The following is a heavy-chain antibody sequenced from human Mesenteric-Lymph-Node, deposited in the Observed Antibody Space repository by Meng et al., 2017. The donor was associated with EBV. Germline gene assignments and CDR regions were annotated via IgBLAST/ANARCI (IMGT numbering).Heavy chain of an antibody. CDR1: GFPFSSYG. J-gene: IGHJ4*02. V-gene: IGHV3-21*01. D-gene: IGHD3-16*01. CDR2: ISTSSRYI. CDR3: ARDPHGGGGGDY. Sequence: EVRLVXSXXXXXKPXGXXXLSCAASGFPFSSYGINWVRQAPGKGLEWVSSISTSSRYIYYADSVVGRFTISRDSGSLFLHMNSLRVEDTGVYYCARDPHGGGGGDYWGQGTLVTVSS.